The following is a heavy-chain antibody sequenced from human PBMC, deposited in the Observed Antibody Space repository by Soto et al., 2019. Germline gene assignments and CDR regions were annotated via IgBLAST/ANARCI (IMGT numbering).Heavy chain of an antibody. CDR3: ARAYSDAFDI. Sequence: GGSLRLSCAASGFTLSDYYMTWIRQAPGKGLEWVSYISSSGSGIYYPDSVKGRFTISRDNAKNSLYLQMSSLRAEDTAVYYCARAYSDAFDIWGQGTMVTVSS. V-gene: IGHV3-11*01. J-gene: IGHJ3*02. CDR2: ISSSGSGI. D-gene: IGHD2-15*01. CDR1: GFTLSDYY.